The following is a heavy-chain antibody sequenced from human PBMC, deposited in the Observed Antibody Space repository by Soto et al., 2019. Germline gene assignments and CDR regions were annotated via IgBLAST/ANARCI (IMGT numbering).Heavy chain of an antibody. CDR2: IYYNRNT. D-gene: IGHD7-27*01. CDR1: GGSISNHY. J-gene: IGHJ4*02. V-gene: IGHV4-59*11. Sequence: QVQLQESGPGLVKPSETLSLTCSVSGGSISNHYWSWIRQPPGKGLEWIGYIYYNRNTNYNPSLNSRVTMSVDTSRNQISLKLTTVTAADTAVYYCTRANWYSEYWGQGTLVTVSS. CDR3: TRANWYSEY.